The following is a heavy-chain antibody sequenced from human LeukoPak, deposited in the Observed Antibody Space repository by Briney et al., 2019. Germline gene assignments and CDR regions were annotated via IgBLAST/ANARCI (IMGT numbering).Heavy chain of an antibody. CDR1: GYXFTSYG. Sequence: ASVRVSCKASGYXFTSYGISWVRQAPGQGLEWMGWINAYNDDTNHAQNFQGRVTMTTDTSTSTAYMELRSLRSDDTAVYYCARDGSGQWLDYWGQGTLVTVSS. D-gene: IGHD3-10*01. CDR2: INAYNDDT. CDR3: ARDGSGQWLDY. V-gene: IGHV1-18*01. J-gene: IGHJ4*02.